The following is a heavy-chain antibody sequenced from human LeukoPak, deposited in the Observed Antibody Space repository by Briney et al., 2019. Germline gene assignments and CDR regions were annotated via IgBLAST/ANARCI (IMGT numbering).Heavy chain of an antibody. J-gene: IGHJ4*02. Sequence: SETLSLTCTVSGGSISSYYWSWIRQPPGKGLEWIGYIYYSGTTNYNPSLKSRVTISVDTSKNHFSLKLSSVTAAATAVYYCARAPTALVRGATFDYWGQGTLVTVSS. CDR3: ARAPTALVRGATFDY. CDR1: GGSISSYY. D-gene: IGHD5-18*01. V-gene: IGHV4-59*01. CDR2: IYYSGTT.